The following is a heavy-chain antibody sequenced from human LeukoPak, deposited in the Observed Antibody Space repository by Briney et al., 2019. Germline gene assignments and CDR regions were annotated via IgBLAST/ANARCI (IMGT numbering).Heavy chain of an antibody. CDR3: ARGIGDSTGYQYTSVHFDY. V-gene: IGHV4-4*07. CDR2: IYTSGST. CDR1: GGSIGSYY. D-gene: IGHD3-22*01. J-gene: IGHJ4*02. Sequence: SETLSLTCTVSGGSIGSYYWSWIRQPAGKGLEWIGRIYTSGSTNYNPSVKSRVTMSVDTSKNQFSLQLSSVTAADTAVYYCARGIGDSTGYQYTSVHFDYWGQGALVTVSS.